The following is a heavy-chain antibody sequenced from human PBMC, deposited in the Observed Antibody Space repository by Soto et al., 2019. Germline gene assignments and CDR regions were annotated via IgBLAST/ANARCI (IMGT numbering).Heavy chain of an antibody. CDR3: AREYCSSTSCFYNAFDI. CDR1: GYTFTSYD. D-gene: IGHD2-2*01. J-gene: IGHJ3*02. Sequence: ASVKVSCKASGYTFTSYDINWVRQATGQGLEWMGWMNPNSGNTGYAQKFQGRVTMTRNTSISTAYMERSSLRSEDTAVYYCAREYCSSTSCFYNAFDIWGQGTMVTVSS. V-gene: IGHV1-8*01. CDR2: MNPNSGNT.